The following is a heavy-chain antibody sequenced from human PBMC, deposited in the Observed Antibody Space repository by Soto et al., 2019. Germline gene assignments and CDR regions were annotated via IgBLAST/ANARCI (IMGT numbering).Heavy chain of an antibody. Sequence: ASVNVSCKASGYTFTSYGISWVRQAPGQGIEWMGWISAYNGNTNYAQRLQGRVTMTTDTSTSTAYMELRSLRSDDTAVYYCARDQTQGVVADYYFDYWGQGTLVTVSS. D-gene: IGHD3-22*01. V-gene: IGHV1-18*01. CDR2: ISAYNGNT. J-gene: IGHJ4*02. CDR1: GYTFTSYG. CDR3: ARDQTQGVVADYYFDY.